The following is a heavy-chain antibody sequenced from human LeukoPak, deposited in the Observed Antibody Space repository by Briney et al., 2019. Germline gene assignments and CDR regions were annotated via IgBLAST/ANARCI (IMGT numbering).Heavy chain of an antibody. CDR2: ISSSGSTI. CDR1: GFTFSSYE. V-gene: IGHV3-48*03. J-gene: IGHJ4*02. D-gene: IGHD2-2*01. CDR3: ARDSVVVPAATAYGFDY. Sequence: GGSLRLSCAASGFTFSSYEMNWVRQAPGKGLEWVSYISSSGSTIYYADSVKGRFTISRDNAKNSLYLQMNSLRAEDTAVYYCARDSVVVPAATAYGFDYWGQGTLVTVSS.